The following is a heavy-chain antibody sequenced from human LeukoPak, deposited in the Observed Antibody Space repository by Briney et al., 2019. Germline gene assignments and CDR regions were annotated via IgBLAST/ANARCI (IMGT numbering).Heavy chain of an antibody. Sequence: PSETLSLTCTVSGGSISFYHWSWIRQAPGKGLEWIGYIYYSGRTNYNPSLKSRITISVDVSKNQFSLKLSSVTAADTAVYYCAREGTSYSYYGMDVWGQGTTVTVSS. V-gene: IGHV4-59*01. CDR3: AREGTSYSYYGMDV. CDR2: IYYSGRT. D-gene: IGHD1-7*01. CDR1: GGSISFYH. J-gene: IGHJ6*02.